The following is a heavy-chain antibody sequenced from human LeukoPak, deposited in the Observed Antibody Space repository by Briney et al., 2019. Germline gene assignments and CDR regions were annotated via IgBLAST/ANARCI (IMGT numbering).Heavy chain of an antibody. Sequence: SETLSLTCAVSGGSIRSSDYYWGWIRQPPGKGLEWIGSIYHSGSTYYNPSLKSRVTISVDTSKNQFSLKLSSVTAADTAVYYCARGISGRTMVRGVIHYYYMDVWGKGTTVTVSS. CDR3: ARGISGRTMVRGVIHYYYMDV. J-gene: IGHJ6*03. D-gene: IGHD3-10*01. CDR1: GGSIRSSDYY. CDR2: IYHSGST. V-gene: IGHV4-39*07.